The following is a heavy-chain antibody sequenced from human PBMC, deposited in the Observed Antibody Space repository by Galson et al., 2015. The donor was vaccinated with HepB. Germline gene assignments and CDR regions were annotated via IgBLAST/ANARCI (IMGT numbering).Heavy chain of an antibody. V-gene: IGHV1-69*13. CDR1: GGTFSSYA. CDR3: ARDQYDGSGYYGDDAFDI. J-gene: IGHJ3*02. Sequence: SVKVSCKASGGTFSSYAISWVRQAPGQGLEWMGGIIPIFGTANYAQKFQGRVTITADESTSTAYMELSSLRSEDTAVYYCARDQYDGSGYYGDDAFDIWGQGTMVTVSS. CDR2: IIPIFGTA. D-gene: IGHD3-22*01.